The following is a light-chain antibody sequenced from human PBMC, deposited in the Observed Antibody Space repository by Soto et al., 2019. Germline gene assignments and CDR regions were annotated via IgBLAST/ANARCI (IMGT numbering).Light chain of an antibody. CDR3: QQYHNWPIT. Sequence: EIVLTQSPCTLSLSPGERATLSCRASQSVSSSYLAWYQQKPGQAPRLLIYGASSRATGIPDRFSGSGSGTDFTLTISRLEPEDFAVYYCQQYHNWPITFGQGTRLEIK. J-gene: IGKJ5*01. CDR1: QSVSSSY. V-gene: IGKV3-20*01. CDR2: GAS.